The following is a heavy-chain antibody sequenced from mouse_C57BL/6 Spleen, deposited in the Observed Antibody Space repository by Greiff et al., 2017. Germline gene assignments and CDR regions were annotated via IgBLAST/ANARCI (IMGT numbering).Heavy chain of an antibody. Sequence: QVQLQQSGAELVKPGASVKMSCKASGYTFTSYWITWVKQRPGQGLEWIGDIYPGSGSTNYNEKFKSKATLTVDTSSSTAYMQLSSLTSEDSAVYYCASQYGSSPYWYFDVWGTGTTVTVSS. CDR1: GYTFTSYW. CDR3: ASQYGSSPYWYFDV. V-gene: IGHV1-55*01. D-gene: IGHD1-1*01. CDR2: IYPGSGST. J-gene: IGHJ1*03.